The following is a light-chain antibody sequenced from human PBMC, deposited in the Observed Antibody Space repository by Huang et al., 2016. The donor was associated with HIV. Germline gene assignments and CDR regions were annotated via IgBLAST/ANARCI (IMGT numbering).Light chain of an antibody. CDR3: QQSYTTPRGFT. CDR2: AAS. J-gene: IGKJ3*01. V-gene: IGKV1-39*01. CDR1: QSIASY. Sequence: DIQMTQSPSSLSASVGDRVTITCRASQSIASYLNWYQQKPGKAPNLLIYAASSLQSGVPSRFSDSGSGTDFTLTISSLQPEDFATYYCQQSYTTPRGFTFGPGTKVDIK.